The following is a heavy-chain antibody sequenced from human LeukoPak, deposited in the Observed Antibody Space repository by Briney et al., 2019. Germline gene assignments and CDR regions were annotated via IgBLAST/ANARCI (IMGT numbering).Heavy chain of an antibody. CDR1: GFTFSSYA. CDR3: AKDSDYDSSGYSSGYFQH. J-gene: IGHJ1*01. CDR2: ISGSGDST. Sequence: PGGSLRLSCAASGFTFSSYAMSWVRQAPGKGLEWVSAISGSGDSTYYADSVKGRFTISRDNSKNTLYLQMNSLRAEDTAVYYCAKDSDYDSSGYSSGYFQHWGQGTLVTVSS. D-gene: IGHD3-22*01. V-gene: IGHV3-23*01.